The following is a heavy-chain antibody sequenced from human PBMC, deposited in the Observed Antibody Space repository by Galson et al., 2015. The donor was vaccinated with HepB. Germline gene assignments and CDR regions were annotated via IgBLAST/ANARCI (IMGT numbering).Heavy chain of an antibody. D-gene: IGHD3-3*01. Sequence: SLSLSGAASGFTFSSYLMSWFRQAPGKGLEWVANIKQDGSGKYYVDSVKGRFTISRDNAKNSLYLQMNSLRAEDKAVYYCAKLDFSDAFDIRGQGTMVTVSS. J-gene: IGHJ3*02. CDR1: GFTFSSYL. CDR2: IKQDGSGK. V-gene: IGHV3-7*02. CDR3: AKLDFSDAFDI.